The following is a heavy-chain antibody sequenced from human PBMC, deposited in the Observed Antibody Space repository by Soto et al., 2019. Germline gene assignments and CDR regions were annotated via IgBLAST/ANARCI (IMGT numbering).Heavy chain of an antibody. Sequence: EVQLLESGGGLVQPGGSLRLSCAASGFTFSSYAMSWVRQAPGKGLEWVSTISGNGGTTYYADSVKGRFTISRDNSKNTLYLQMNSLRAEEAAVYYCAKDARATYGMDVWGQGTTVTVSS. V-gene: IGHV3-23*01. CDR3: AKDARATYGMDV. CDR2: ISGNGGTT. J-gene: IGHJ6*02. CDR1: GFTFSSYA.